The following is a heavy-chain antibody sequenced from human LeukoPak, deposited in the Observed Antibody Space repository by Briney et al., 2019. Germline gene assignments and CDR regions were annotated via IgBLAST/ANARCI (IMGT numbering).Heavy chain of an antibody. V-gene: IGHV4-59*02. CDR2: IYHTGST. D-gene: IGHD3-10*01. CDR3: ASRNPGNDY. CDR1: GGSGSDYY. Sequence: SETLSLTCTISGGSGSDYYWSWIRQSPGKGLEWIGYIYHTGSTSYSPSLKSRVTISADTSQNQFSLKLSSVTAADTAVYYCASRNPGNDYWGQGTLVT. J-gene: IGHJ4*02.